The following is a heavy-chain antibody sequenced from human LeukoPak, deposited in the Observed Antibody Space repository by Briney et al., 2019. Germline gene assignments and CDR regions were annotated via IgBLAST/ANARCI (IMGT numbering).Heavy chain of an antibody. Sequence: ETQSLTCTVSGGSISSYYWSWIRQPPGKGLEWIGYIYYSGSTNYNPSLKSRVTISVDTSKNQFSLKLSSVTAADTAVYYCARDHSSSWYSIWFDPWGQGTLVTVSS. V-gene: IGHV4-59*01. CDR3: ARDHSSSWYSIWFDP. D-gene: IGHD6-13*01. J-gene: IGHJ5*02. CDR1: GGSISSYY. CDR2: IYYSGST.